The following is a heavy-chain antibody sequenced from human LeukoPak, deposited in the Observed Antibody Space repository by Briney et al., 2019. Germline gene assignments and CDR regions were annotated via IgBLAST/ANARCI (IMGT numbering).Heavy chain of an antibody. CDR1: GGSVSDTSISSVVYY. J-gene: IGHJ5*02. CDR3: ARLEQTSWFDP. D-gene: IGHD1/OR15-1a*01. Sequence: SETLSLTCTVSGGSVSDTSISSVVYYWTWIRQHPRKGLEWIGSIFYSGSTYCNPSLKSRLTISVDESKNQFSLKLSSVTAADSAVYYCARLEQTSWFDPWGQGTLVTVSS. CDR2: IFYSGST. V-gene: IGHV4-31*03.